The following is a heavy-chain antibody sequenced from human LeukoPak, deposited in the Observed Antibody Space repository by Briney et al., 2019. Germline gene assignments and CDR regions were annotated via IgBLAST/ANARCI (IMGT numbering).Heavy chain of an antibody. Sequence: SETLSLTCTVSGGSISSGDYYWSWIRQPPGKGLEWIGYIYYSGSTYYNPSLKSRVTISVDTSKNQFSLKLSSVTAADTAVYYCATDFRIAAAGTSFDYWGQGTLVTVSS. D-gene: IGHD6-13*01. J-gene: IGHJ4*02. CDR2: IYYSGST. CDR1: GGSISSGDYY. V-gene: IGHV4-30-4*01. CDR3: ATDFRIAAAGTSFDY.